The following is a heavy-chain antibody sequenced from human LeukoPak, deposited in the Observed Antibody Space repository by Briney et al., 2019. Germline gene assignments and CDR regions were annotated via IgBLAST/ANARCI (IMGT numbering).Heavy chain of an antibody. J-gene: IGHJ4*02. D-gene: IGHD6-19*01. CDR1: GFTFSSYA. CDR3: ARAYSSGWWGNY. CDR2: IKQDGSEK. Sequence: GGSLRLSCAASGFTFSSYAMHWVRQAPWKGLEWVANIKQDGSEKYYVDSVKGRFTISRDNAKNSLYLQMNGLRAEDTAVYYCARAYSSGWWGNYWGQGTLVTVSS. V-gene: IGHV3-7*04.